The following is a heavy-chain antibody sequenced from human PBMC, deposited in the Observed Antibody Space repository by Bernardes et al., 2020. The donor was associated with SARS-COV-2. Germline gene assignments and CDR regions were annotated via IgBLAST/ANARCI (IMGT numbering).Heavy chain of an antibody. V-gene: IGHV3-74*01. D-gene: IGHD3-10*02. Sequence: GSLRLSFAASGFTFGIDWMHWVRQAPGKGLAWVARMNWDGTTIDHAESVRGRFTISRDNVKNILYLQMNSLRADDTAQYFCVRDMYGKNDYWGQGTLVTVSS. CDR2: MNWDGTTI. CDR1: GFTFGIDW. J-gene: IGHJ4*02. CDR3: VRDMYGKNDY.